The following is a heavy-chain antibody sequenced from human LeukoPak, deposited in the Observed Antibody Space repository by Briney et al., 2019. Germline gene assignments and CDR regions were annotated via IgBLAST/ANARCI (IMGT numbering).Heavy chain of an antibody. CDR1: GGTFSSYA. J-gene: IGHJ4*02. CDR2: IIPILGIA. CDR3: ASLGGGGLGYDSSGWDY. Sequence: GASVRVSCKASGGTFSSYAISWVRQAPGQGLEWVGRIIPILGIANYAQKLQGRVTITADKSTSTAYMELSSLRSEDTAVYYCASLGGGGLGYDSSGWDYWGQGTLVTVSS. D-gene: IGHD3-22*01. V-gene: IGHV1-69*04.